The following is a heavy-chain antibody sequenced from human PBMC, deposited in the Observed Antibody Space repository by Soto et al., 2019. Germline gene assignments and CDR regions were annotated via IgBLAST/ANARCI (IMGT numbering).Heavy chain of an antibody. CDR2: IYSSGTT. CDR3: ARDIRGYSRAFDY. J-gene: IGHJ4*02. CDR1: GDSVSSGSYY. V-gene: IGHV4-61*01. D-gene: IGHD5-18*01. Sequence: SETLSLTCTVSGDSVSSGSYYWTWIRQPPGKGLEWIGYIYSSGTTNYNPSLKSRVIISVDTSRNQFSLKLTSVTAADTAVYYCARDIRGYSRAFDYWGQGTLVTVSS.